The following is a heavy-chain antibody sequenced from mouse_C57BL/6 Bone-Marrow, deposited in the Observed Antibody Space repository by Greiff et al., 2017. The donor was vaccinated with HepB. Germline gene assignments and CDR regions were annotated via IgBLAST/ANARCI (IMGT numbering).Heavy chain of an antibody. CDR3: ARYYYGSSYDWYFDV. J-gene: IGHJ1*03. D-gene: IGHD1-1*01. V-gene: IGHV3-8*01. CDR1: GYSITSDY. Sequence: EVQLVESGPGLAKPSQPLSLTCSVTGYSITSDYWNWIRKFPGNKLEYMGYISYSGSTYYNPSLKSRISITRDTSKNQYYLQLNSVTTEDTATYYCARYYYGSSYDWYFDVWGTGTTVTVSS. CDR2: ISYSGST.